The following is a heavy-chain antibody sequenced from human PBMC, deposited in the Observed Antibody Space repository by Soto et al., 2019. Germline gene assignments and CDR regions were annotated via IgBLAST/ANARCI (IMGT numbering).Heavy chain of an antibody. Sequence: SLSCAASGFRFSDHYMTWIRQAPGKGLEWVSKISGGGTTMYYADSVKGRFTVSRDNAKNSLYLQMNSLRAEDTAVYYCAGDPYYYGSAFWGQGALVTVSS. CDR1: GFRFSDHY. J-gene: IGHJ4*02. V-gene: IGHV3-11*01. CDR3: AGDPYYYGSAF. CDR2: ISGGGTTM. D-gene: IGHD3-10*01.